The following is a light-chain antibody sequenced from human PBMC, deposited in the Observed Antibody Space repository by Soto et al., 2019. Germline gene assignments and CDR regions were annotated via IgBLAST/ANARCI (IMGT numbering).Light chain of an antibody. J-gene: IGKJ1*01. Sequence: DIQMTQSPSTLSASVGDRVTITCRASQSISSWLAWYQQKPGKAPKLLIYDASSLESGVPSRFSGSGSGTEFTLTIRSLQPDDFATYYCQQYNSYSQTFGQGTKVEIK. V-gene: IGKV1-5*01. CDR1: QSISSW. CDR2: DAS. CDR3: QQYNSYSQT.